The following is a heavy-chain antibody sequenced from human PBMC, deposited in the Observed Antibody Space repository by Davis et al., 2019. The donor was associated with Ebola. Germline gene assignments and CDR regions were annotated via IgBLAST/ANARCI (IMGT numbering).Heavy chain of an antibody. D-gene: IGHD6-13*01. CDR3: ARDGSRQLGYYYGMDV. V-gene: IGHV4-31*02. CDR2: IYYSGST. J-gene: IGHJ6*02. Sequence: SWIRQHPGKGLEWIGYIYYSGSTYYNPSLKSRVTISVDTSKNQFSLKLSSVTAADTAVYYCARDGSRQLGYYYGMDVWGQGTTVTVSS.